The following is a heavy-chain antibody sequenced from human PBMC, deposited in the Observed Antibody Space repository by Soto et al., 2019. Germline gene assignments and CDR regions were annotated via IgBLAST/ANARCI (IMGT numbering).Heavy chain of an antibody. CDR1: GFTFSSYA. CDR2: ISGSGGST. V-gene: IGHV3-23*01. D-gene: IGHD2-15*01. Sequence: GGSLRLSCAASGFTFSSYAMSWVRQAPGKGLEWVSAISGSGGSTYYADSVKGRFTISRDNSKNTLYLQMNSLRAEDTAVYYCARCSGSSCSPYYWGQGTLVTVSS. CDR3: ARCSGSSCSPYY. J-gene: IGHJ4*02.